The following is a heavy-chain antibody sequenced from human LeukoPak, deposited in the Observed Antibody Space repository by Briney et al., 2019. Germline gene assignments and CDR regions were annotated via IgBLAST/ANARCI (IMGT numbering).Heavy chain of an antibody. CDR2: IYTSGST. D-gene: IGHD5-18*01. CDR3: ARAQGYSYGPTFDY. V-gene: IGHV4-4*07. CDR1: GGSISSYY. J-gene: IGHJ4*02. Sequence: PSETLSLTCTDSGGSISSYYWSWIRQPAGKGLEWIGRIYTSGSTYYNPSLKSRVTISVDRSKNQFSLKLSSVTAADTAVYYCARAQGYSYGPTFDYWGQGTLVTVSS.